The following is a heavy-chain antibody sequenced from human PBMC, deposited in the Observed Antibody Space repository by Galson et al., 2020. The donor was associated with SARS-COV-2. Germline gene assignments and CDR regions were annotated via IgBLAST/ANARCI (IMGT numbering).Heavy chain of an antibody. CDR2: IFPGDSDT. V-gene: IGHV5-51*01. J-gene: IGHJ2*01. D-gene: IGHD3-22*01. CDR3: TRRAYYDSSGRTSYWYFDL. Sequence: KIGESLKISFRGSGYSFNDYWIAWVRQMPGKGLEWMGIIFPGDSDTRYSPSFQGQVTISADKSISTAYLQWSGLKASDTAMYYCTRRAYYDSSGRTSYWYFDLWGRGTLVAVSS. CDR1: GYSFNDYW.